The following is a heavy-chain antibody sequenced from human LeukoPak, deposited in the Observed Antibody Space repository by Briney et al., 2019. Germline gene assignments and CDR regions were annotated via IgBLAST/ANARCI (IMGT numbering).Heavy chain of an antibody. Sequence: GGSLRLSCAASGFTFSSYGMHWVRQAPGKGLEWVAVIWYDGSNQYYADSVKGRFTISRDNSKNTLSLQMNGLRAEDTAVYYCARDLRLSSGYLLYYFDYWGQGTLVTVSS. J-gene: IGHJ4*02. CDR1: GFTFSSYG. CDR3: ARDLRLSSGYLLYYFDY. V-gene: IGHV3-33*01. CDR2: IWYDGSNQ. D-gene: IGHD3-22*01.